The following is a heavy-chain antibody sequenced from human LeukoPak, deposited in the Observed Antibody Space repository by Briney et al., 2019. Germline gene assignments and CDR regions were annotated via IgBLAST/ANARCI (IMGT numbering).Heavy chain of an antibody. CDR3: VKGRMSEDGLDF. D-gene: IGHD5-24*01. CDR1: GFTFGRSG. V-gene: IGHV3-23*01. Sequence: GGSLRLSCEASGFTFGRSGMTWVRQTPGKGLEWFSSISSSGNTYYADSVKGRFTISRDNSKNLVNLQMNSLRAEDTAIYYCVKGRMSEDGLDFWGQGSLVTVSS. J-gene: IGHJ4*02. CDR2: ISSSGNT.